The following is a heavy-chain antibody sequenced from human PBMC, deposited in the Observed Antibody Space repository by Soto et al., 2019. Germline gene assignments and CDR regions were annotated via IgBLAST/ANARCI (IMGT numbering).Heavy chain of an antibody. CDR2: ISGSGGST. CDR1: GFTFSSYA. D-gene: IGHD6-19*01. Sequence: GSLRLSCAASGFTFSSYAMSWVRQAPGKGLEWVSAISGSGGSTYYADSVKGRFTISRDNSKNTLYLQMNSLRAEDTAVYYCAKVPFSIAVAGRGYFDYWGQGTLVTVSS. CDR3: AKVPFSIAVAGRGYFDY. V-gene: IGHV3-23*01. J-gene: IGHJ4*02.